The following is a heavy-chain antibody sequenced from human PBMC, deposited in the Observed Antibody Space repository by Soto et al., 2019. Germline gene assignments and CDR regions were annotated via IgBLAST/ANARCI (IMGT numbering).Heavy chain of an antibody. J-gene: IGHJ4*02. Sequence: QLQLQESGPGLVKTSETLSLTCIVSGGFISTTSYYWGWIRQPPGKGLEWTGSTHSSGGSYYNPSLNSRLSTSVGTSKNQVSLKLTSVTAADAAVYYCATVRGISTATTERYCDHWGQGILVTVSS. D-gene: IGHD4-17*01. CDR2: THSSGGS. CDR1: GGFISTTSYY. V-gene: IGHV4-39*01. CDR3: ATVRGISTATTERYCDH.